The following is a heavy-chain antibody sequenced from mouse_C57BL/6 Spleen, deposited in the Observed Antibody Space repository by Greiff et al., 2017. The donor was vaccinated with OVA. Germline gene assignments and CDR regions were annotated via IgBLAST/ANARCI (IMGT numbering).Heavy chain of an antibody. CDR2: ISYDGSN. D-gene: IGHD2-14*01. J-gene: IGHJ2*01. Sequence: EVQRVESGPGLVKPSQSLSLTCSVTGYSITSGYYWNWIRQFPGNKLEWMGYISYDGSNNYNPSLKNRISITRDTSKNQFFLKLNSVTTEDTATYYCARGGNYGDYWGQGTTLTVSS. CDR3: ARGGNYGDY. CDR1: GYSITSGYY. V-gene: IGHV3-6*01.